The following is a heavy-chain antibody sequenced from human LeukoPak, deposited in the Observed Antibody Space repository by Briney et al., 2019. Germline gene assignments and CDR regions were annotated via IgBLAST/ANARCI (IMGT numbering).Heavy chain of an antibody. J-gene: IGHJ4*02. CDR3: AKARLYYDFWSGYPPIDY. Sequence: GGSLRLSCAASGFAFSSYAMSWVRQAPGKGLEWVSAISGSGGSTYYPDSVKGRFTISRDNSKNTLYLQMTSLRAEDTAVYYCAKARLYYDFWSGYPPIDYWGQGTLVTVSS. V-gene: IGHV3-23*01. D-gene: IGHD3-3*01. CDR2: ISGSGGST. CDR1: GFAFSSYA.